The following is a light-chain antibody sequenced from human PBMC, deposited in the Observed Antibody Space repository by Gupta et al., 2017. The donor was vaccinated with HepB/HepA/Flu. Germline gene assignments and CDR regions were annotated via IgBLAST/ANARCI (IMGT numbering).Light chain of an antibody. J-gene: IGKJ2*04. CDR3: HQRSNWMCS. CDR2: DAS. Sequence: EIVLTQSPATLSLSPGERATLSCRASQSVSSYLAWYQQKPGQAPRLLIYDASNRATGIPARFSGSGSGTYFTLTISSLEPEDFAVYYCHQRSNWMCSFGQGTKLEIK. V-gene: IGKV3-11*01. CDR1: QSVSSY.